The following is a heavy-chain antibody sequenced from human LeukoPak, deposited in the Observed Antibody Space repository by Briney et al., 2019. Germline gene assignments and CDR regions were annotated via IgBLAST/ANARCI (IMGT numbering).Heavy chain of an antibody. J-gene: IGHJ3*02. CDR3: ANSGFGELFRYAFDI. CDR2: IYTSGST. Sequence: SETLSLTCTVSGGSISSGSYYWSWIRQPAGKGLEWIGRIYTSGSTNYNPSLKSRVTMSVDTSKNQFSLKLSSVTAADTAVYYCANSGFGELFRYAFDIWGQGTMVTVSS. V-gene: IGHV4-61*02. D-gene: IGHD3-10*01. CDR1: GGSISSGSYY.